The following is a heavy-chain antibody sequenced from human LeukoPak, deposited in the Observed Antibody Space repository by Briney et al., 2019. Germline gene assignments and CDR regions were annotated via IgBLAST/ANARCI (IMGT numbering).Heavy chain of an antibody. D-gene: IGHD6-13*01. V-gene: IGHV3-7*03. J-gene: IGHJ6*02. CDR3: ARGQKQLVHLYYYYGLDV. CDR1: GITFRNFW. Sequence: GGSLRLSCAASGITFRNFWMTWGRQAPGKGLEWVANIKEDGVKKYYVDSVEGRFTISRDNTKNTLYLQMNSLRAEDTAVYYCARGQKQLVHLYYYYGLDVWGQGTTVTVSS. CDR2: IKEDGVKK.